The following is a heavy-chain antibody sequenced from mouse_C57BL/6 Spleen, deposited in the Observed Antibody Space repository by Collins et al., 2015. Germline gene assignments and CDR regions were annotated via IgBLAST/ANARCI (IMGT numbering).Heavy chain of an antibody. CDR2: ISYDGSN. Sequence: DVQLQESGPGLVKPSQSLSLTCSVTGYSITSGYYWNWIRQFPGNKLEWMGYISYDGSNNYNPSLKNRISITRDTSKNQFFLKLNSVTTEDTATYYCARGDYYGSSHFDYWGQGTTLTVPS. J-gene: IGHJ2*01. D-gene: IGHD1-1*01. CDR1: GYSITSGYY. V-gene: IGHV3-6*01. CDR3: ARGDYYGSSHFDY.